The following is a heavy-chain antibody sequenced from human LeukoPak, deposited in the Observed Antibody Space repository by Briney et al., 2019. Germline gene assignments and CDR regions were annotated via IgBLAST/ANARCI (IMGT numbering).Heavy chain of an antibody. V-gene: IGHV4-4*02. J-gene: IGHJ5*02. CDR1: GGSISSSNW. CDR2: IYHSGST. CDR3: ARDTNYYGSGSRNWFDP. D-gene: IGHD3-10*01. Sequence: SETLSLTCAVSGGSISSSNWWSWVRQPPGKGLEWIGEIYHSGSTNYNPSLKSRVTISVDKSKNQFSLKLSSVTAADTAVYYCARDTNYYGSGSRNWFDPWGQGTLVTVSS.